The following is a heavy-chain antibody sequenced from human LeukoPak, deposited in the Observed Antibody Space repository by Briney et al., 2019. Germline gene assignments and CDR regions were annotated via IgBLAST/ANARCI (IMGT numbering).Heavy chain of an antibody. Sequence: GGSLRLSCAASGFTFSNYWMSWVRQAPGKGLEWVANIKQDGSEKYYVNSVKGRFTISRDNAKNTLYLQMSSLRAEDTAIYYCAREDDWNYEDYWGQGTLVSVSS. CDR3: AREDDWNYEDY. CDR1: GFTFSNYW. V-gene: IGHV3-7*01. J-gene: IGHJ4*02. D-gene: IGHD1-7*01. CDR2: IKQDGSEK.